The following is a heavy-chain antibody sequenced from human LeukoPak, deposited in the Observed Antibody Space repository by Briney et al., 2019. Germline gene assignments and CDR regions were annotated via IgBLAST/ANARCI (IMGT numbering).Heavy chain of an antibody. V-gene: IGHV1-2*04. CDR1: GYTFTGYY. CDR3: ARGAKHSSGWYSPSNWFDP. Sequence: GASVKVSCKASGYTFTGYYMHWVRQAPGQGLEWMGWINPNSGGTNYAQKFQGWVTMTRDTSISTAYMELSRLRSDDTAVYYCARGAKHSSGWYSPSNWFDPWGEGTLVTVSS. J-gene: IGHJ5*02. CDR2: INPNSGGT. D-gene: IGHD6-19*01.